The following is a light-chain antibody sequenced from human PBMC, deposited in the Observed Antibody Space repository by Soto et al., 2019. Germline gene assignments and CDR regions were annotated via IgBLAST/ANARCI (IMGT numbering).Light chain of an antibody. CDR3: QQYDSYRT. J-gene: IGKJ1*01. Sequence: DIQMTQSPSTLSASVGDRVTITCRPSQNVSTWLAWYQQKSEKAPKLLIYDVSNLESGVPSRFSGSGSGTEFSLTIRGLQPDDFATYYCQQYDSYRTFGQGTKVEVK. CDR2: DVS. CDR1: QNVSTW. V-gene: IGKV1-5*01.